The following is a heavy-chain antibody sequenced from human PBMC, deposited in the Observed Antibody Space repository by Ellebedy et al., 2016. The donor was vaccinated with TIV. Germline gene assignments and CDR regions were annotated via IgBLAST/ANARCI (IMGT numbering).Heavy chain of an antibody. CDR3: AAAHYYFYGKDV. J-gene: IGHJ6*02. Sequence: PGGSLRLSCAASGFPFSSFEFNWFRQSPGKGREWVSYISSSGTTKYYADSVKGRFTISRDNAKNSLYLQMNSLRAEDTAVYYCAAAHYYFYGKDVWGQGTRVTVSS. D-gene: IGHD2-15*01. CDR1: GFPFSSFE. CDR2: ISSSGTTK. V-gene: IGHV3-48*03.